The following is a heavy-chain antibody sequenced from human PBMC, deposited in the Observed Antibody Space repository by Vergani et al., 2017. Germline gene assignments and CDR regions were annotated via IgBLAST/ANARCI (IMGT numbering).Heavy chain of an antibody. CDR2: ISYDGSNK. J-gene: IGHJ6*02. V-gene: IGHV3-30*18. CDR1: GFTFSSYG. CDR3: AKKLRLGAGYYGMDV. Sequence: QVQLVESGGGLVKPGGSLRLSCAASGFTFSSYGMHWVRQAPGKGLEWVAVISYDGSNKYYADSVKGRFTISRDNSKNTLYLQMNSLRAEDTAVYYCAKKLRLGAGYYGMDVWGQGTTVTVSS. D-gene: IGHD6-19*01.